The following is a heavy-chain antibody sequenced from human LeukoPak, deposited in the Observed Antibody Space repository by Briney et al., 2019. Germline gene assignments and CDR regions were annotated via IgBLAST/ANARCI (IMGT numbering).Heavy chain of an antibody. V-gene: IGHV3-23*01. J-gene: IGHJ4*02. CDR1: GFTFSRYS. Sequence: GGSLRLSCAASGFTFSRYSVNWVRQAPGKGLEWVSAISGSGGSTYYADSVKGRFTISRDNSKNTLYLQMNSLRAEDTAVYYCAKDRDGYNLIDFDYWGQGTLVTVSS. D-gene: IGHD5-24*01. CDR3: AKDRDGYNLIDFDY. CDR2: ISGSGGST.